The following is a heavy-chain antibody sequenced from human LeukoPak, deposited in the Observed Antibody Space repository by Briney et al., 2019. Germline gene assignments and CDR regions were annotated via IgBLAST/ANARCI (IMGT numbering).Heavy chain of an antibody. D-gene: IGHD2-21*01. CDR1: RFTFSTSW. V-gene: IGHV3-11*01. J-gene: IGHJ5*02. CDR2: ISKNGKTI. Sequence: GGSLRLSCAASRFTFSTSWMSWIRQAPGKGLEWLSYISKNGKTIYYADSVKGRFTISRDNARKSVYLQMNSLRAEDTAVYYCATTGLLGDIPWGQGTLVTVSS. CDR3: ATTGLLGDIP.